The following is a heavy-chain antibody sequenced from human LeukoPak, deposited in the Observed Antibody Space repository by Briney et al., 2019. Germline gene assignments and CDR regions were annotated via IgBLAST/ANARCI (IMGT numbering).Heavy chain of an antibody. V-gene: IGHV4-39*07. J-gene: IGHJ5*02. Sequence: SETLSLTCTVSGGSISSSSYYWGWIRQPPGKGLEWIGSIYYSGSTYYNPSLKSRVTISVDTSKNQFSLKLSSVTAADTAVYYCAGSSMTLNWFDPWGQGTLVTVSS. CDR1: GGSISSSSYY. CDR3: AGSSMTLNWFDP. D-gene: IGHD2/OR15-2a*01. CDR2: IYYSGST.